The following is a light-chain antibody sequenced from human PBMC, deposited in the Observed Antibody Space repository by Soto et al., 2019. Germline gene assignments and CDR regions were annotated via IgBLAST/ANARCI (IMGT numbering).Light chain of an antibody. V-gene: IGLV2-14*01. CDR3: SAYTTSNPLI. CDR1: SSDVGGYDY. Sequence: QSALAQPASVSGSPGQSVTISCTGTSSDVGGYDYVSWYQQHPGTAPKLILYEVNNRPSGVSNRFSGSKSGNTASLIISGLQTEDEANYYCSAYTTSNPLIFGTRTKGTVL. J-gene: IGLJ1*01. CDR2: EVN.